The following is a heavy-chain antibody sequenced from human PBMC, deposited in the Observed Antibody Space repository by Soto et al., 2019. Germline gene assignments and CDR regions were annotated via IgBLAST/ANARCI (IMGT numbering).Heavy chain of an antibody. V-gene: IGHV1-8*01. D-gene: IGHD3-3*01. CDR2: MNPNSGNT. J-gene: IGHJ6*03. CDR1: GYTFTSYD. Sequence: QVQLVQSGAEVKKPGASVKVSCKASGYTFTSYDINWVRQATGQGLEWMGWMNPNSGNTGYAQKFQGRVTMTRNTSISTAYMELSSLRSEDTAVYYCARTFRILLFLEWSYYMDVWGKGTTVSVSS. CDR3: ARTFRILLFLEWSYYMDV.